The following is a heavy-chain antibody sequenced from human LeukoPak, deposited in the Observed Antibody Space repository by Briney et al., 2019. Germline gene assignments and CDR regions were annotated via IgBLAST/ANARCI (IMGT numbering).Heavy chain of an antibody. CDR1: GFTFSSYG. D-gene: IGHD4-17*01. V-gene: IGHV3-30*18. J-gene: IGHJ6*04. CDR2: ISYDGSNK. CDR3: AKEDYGDYDGRDYYYYGMDV. Sequence: PGGSLRLSCEASGFTFSSYGMHWVRQAPGKGLEWVAVISYDGSNKYYADSVKGRFTISRDNSKNTLYLQMNSLRAEDTAVYYCAKEDYGDYDGRDYYYYGMDVWGKGTTVTVSS.